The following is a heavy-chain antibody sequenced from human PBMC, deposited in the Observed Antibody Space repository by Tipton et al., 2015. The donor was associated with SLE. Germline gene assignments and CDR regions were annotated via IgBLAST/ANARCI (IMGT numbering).Heavy chain of an antibody. J-gene: IGHJ4*02. V-gene: IGHV4-4*07. CDR3: ARGYPMDH. D-gene: IGHD6-13*01. Sequence: TLSLTCSVSGGSISSYSGSWIRQPAGKGVEWIGRIYTSGTTDYSSSLKGRITISVDMSKNQFYLRLSSVTAADAAVYYCARGYPMDHWGQGTLVTVSS. CDR2: IYTSGTT. CDR1: GGSISSYS.